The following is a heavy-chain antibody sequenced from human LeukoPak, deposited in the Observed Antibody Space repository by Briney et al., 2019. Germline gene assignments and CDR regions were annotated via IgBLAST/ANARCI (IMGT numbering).Heavy chain of an antibody. Sequence: SETLSLTCTVSGGSISSYYWSWIRQPPGKGLEWIGYIYYSGSTNYNPSLKSRVTISVDTSKNQFSLKLSSVTAADTAVYYCARDRMVRLSQLVHFDYWGQGTLVTVSS. V-gene: IGHV4-59*01. CDR1: GGSISSYY. CDR3: ARDRMVRLSQLVHFDY. J-gene: IGHJ4*02. D-gene: IGHD6-13*01. CDR2: IYYSGST.